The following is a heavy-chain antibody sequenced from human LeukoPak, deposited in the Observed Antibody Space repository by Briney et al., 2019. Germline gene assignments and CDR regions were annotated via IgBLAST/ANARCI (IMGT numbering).Heavy chain of an antibody. CDR1: GFTFSSYA. J-gene: IGHJ4*02. V-gene: IGHV3-23*01. CDR3: AKERDYDFWSGYLNSFDY. D-gene: IGHD3-3*01. Sequence: PGGSLRLSCAASGFTFSSYATSCVPRAPGRGLVWVSAISGSGGSTYYADSVKGRFTISRDTSKNTLYLQMNSLRAEDTAVYYCAKERDYDFWSGYLNSFDYWGQGTLVTVSS. CDR2: ISGSGGST.